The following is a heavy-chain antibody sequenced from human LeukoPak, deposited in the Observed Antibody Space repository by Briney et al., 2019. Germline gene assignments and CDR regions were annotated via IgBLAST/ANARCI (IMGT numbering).Heavy chain of an antibody. J-gene: IGHJ4*02. V-gene: IGHV3-43*01. CDR1: GFTFDDYT. CDR3: AKDKSQGFDY. CDR2: ISWDGGST. Sequence: GGSLRLSCAASGFTFDDYTMHWVRQAPGRGLEWVSLISWDGGSTYYADSVKGRFTISRDNSKNSLYLQMNSLRTEDTALYYCAKDKSQGFDYWGQGTLVTVSS.